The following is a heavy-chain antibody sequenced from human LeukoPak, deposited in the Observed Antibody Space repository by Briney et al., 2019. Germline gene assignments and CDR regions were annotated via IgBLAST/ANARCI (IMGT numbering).Heavy chain of an antibody. V-gene: IGHV1-58*02. D-gene: IGHD3-10*01. CDR1: GFTFTSSA. CDR3: ASRKGTLWFHHYYYGVDV. J-gene: IGHJ6*02. CDR2: IVVGSGNT. Sequence: RASVKVSCKASGFTFTSSAMQWVRQARGQRLEWIGWIVVGSGNTNYAQKFQERVTITRDMSTSTAYMELSSLRSEDTAVYYCASRKGTLWFHHYYYGVDVWGQGTTVTVSS.